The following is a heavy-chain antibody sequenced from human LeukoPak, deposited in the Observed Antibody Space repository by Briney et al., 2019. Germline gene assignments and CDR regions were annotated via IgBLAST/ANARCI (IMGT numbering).Heavy chain of an antibody. Sequence: PSETLSLTCAVYGGSFSGYYWSWIRQPPGKGLEWIGEINHSGSTNYNPSLKSRVTISVDTSKNQFSLKLSSVAAADTAVYYCARHFYSSSWYGSGWFDPWGQGTLVTVSS. CDR1: GGSFSGYY. CDR2: INHSGST. V-gene: IGHV4-34*01. D-gene: IGHD6-13*01. J-gene: IGHJ5*02. CDR3: ARHFYSSSWYGSGWFDP.